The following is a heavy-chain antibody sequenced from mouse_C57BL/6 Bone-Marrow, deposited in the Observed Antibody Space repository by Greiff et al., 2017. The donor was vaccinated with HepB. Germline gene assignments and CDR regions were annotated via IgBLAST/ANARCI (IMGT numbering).Heavy chain of an antibody. CDR1: GYTFTDYN. CDR2: INPNNGGT. V-gene: IGHV1-18*01. CDR3: ARNPVYYDYDGPFDY. D-gene: IGHD2-4*01. J-gene: IGHJ2*01. Sequence: VQLQQSGPELVKPGASVKIPCKASGYTFTDYNMDWVKQSHGKSLEWIGDINPNNGGTIYNQKFKGKATLTVDKSSSTAYMELRSLTSEDTAVYYCARNPVYYDYDGPFDYWGQGTTLTVSS.